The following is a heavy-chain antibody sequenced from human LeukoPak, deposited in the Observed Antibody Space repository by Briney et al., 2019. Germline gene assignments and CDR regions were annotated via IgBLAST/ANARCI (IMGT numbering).Heavy chain of an antibody. V-gene: IGHV3-23*01. CDR2: ISGSGGST. CDR1: GFTFSSYG. Sequence: GGSLRLSCAASGFTFSSYGMSWVRQAPGKGLEWVSAISGSGGSTYYADSVKGRFTISRDNSKNTLYLQMNSLRAEDTAVYYCAKEGSYDYVWGSYRHWDYWGQGTLVTVSS. J-gene: IGHJ4*02. CDR3: AKEGSYDYVWGSYRHWDY. D-gene: IGHD3-16*02.